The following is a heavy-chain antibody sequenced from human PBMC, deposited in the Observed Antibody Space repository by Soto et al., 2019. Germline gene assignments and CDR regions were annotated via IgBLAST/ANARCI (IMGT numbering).Heavy chain of an antibody. CDR2: VTSSGDRT. CDR1: CASMNSYH. J-gene: IGHJ4*02. D-gene: IGHD2-15*01. V-gene: IGHV3-23*01. Sequence: ETLSLTCTVSCASMNSYHWSWIRQPAGKGLEWVSAVTSSGDRTYYADSVKGRFTISRDNAKNKLFLQMNSLRAEDTALYYCAKLRSSAHDHWGQGTPVTVSS. CDR3: AKLRSSAHDH.